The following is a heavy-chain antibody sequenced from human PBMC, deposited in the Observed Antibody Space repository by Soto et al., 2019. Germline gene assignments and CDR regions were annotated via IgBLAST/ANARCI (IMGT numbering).Heavy chain of an antibody. D-gene: IGHD6-19*01. CDR3: AKDMVAGNYYYYYGMDV. V-gene: IGHV3-9*01. J-gene: IGHJ6*02. CDR1: GFTFDDYA. CDR2: ISWNSGSI. Sequence: GGSLRLSCAASGFTFDDYAMHWVRQAPGKGLEWVSGISWNSGSIGYADSVKGRFTISRDNAKNSLYLQMNSLRAEDTALYYCAKDMVAGNYYYYYGMDVWGQGTTVTV.